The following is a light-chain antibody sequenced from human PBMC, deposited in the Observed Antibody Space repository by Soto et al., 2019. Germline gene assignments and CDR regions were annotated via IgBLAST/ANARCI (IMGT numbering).Light chain of an antibody. CDR2: DVS. J-gene: IGLJ1*01. CDR1: SSDVGGYNY. Sequence: QSVLTQPASVSGSPGQSITISCTGTSSDVGGYNYVSWYQQHPGRVPKLLIYDVSYRPSGVSNCFSGSKSGNTASLTISGLQAEDEAEYYCSSYTSSTTFGVFGTGTKVTVL. V-gene: IGLV2-14*03. CDR3: SSYTSSTTFGV.